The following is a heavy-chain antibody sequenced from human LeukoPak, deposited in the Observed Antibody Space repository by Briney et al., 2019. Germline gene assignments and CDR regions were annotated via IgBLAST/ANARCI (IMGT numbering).Heavy chain of an antibody. V-gene: IGHV4-59*01. Sequence: PSETLSLTCTVSGGSISSYYWSWIRQPPGKGLEWIGFVYYSGTTNYNPSLKSRVIISVDTSKNQFSLSLSSVTAADTAVYFCARDPQGGTTSDAFDIWGQGTMVTVSS. D-gene: IGHD1-1*01. J-gene: IGHJ3*02. CDR2: VYYSGTT. CDR1: GGSISSYY. CDR3: ARDPQGGTTSDAFDI.